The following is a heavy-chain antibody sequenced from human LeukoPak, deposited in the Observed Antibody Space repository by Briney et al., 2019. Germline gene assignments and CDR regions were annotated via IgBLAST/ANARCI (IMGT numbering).Heavy chain of an antibody. CDR1: GGSFSGYY. CDR3: ASRLGAPDY. V-gene: IGHV4-34*01. Sequence: SETLSLTCAVYGGSFSGYYWSWIRQPPGKGLEWIGEINHSGSTNYNPSLKSRVTISVDTSKNQFSLKPSSVTAADTAVYYCASRLGAPDYWGQGTLVTVSS. J-gene: IGHJ4*02. D-gene: IGHD7-27*01. CDR2: INHSGST.